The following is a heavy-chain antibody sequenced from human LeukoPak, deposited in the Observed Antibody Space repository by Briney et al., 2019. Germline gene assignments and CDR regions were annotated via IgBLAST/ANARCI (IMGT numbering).Heavy chain of an antibody. CDR3: ARGWPGGYFDY. Sequence: PSETLSLTCAVYGGSFTGYYWSWVRQPPGKGLEWIGEINHSGTTNYNPSLKSRVTISVDTSKNQFSLKLNSGTAADTAVYFCARGWPGGYFDYCGQGTLVTV. J-gene: IGHJ4*02. D-gene: IGHD3-10*01. CDR1: GGSFTGYY. V-gene: IGHV4-34*01. CDR2: INHSGTT.